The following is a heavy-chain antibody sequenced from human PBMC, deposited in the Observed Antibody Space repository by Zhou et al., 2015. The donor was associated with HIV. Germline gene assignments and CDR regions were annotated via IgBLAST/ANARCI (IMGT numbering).Heavy chain of an antibody. CDR1: GYTFTSND. CDR2: MNPNTGQS. CDR3: ARGTSYYYDSSGYFQVSSMDV. D-gene: IGHD3-22*01. J-gene: IGHJ6*02. Sequence: QVQLVQSGAEVKKPGASVKVSCKASGYTFTSNDINWIRQATGQGLEWMGWMNPNTGQSVFAQKFQGRVTMTRDTSISSAYMGLSSLRSEDTAVYYCARGTSYYYDSSGYFQVSSMDVWGQGTTVTVSS. V-gene: IGHV1-8*01.